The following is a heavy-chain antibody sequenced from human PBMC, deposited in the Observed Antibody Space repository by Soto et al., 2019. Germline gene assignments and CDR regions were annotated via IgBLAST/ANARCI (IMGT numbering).Heavy chain of an antibody. D-gene: IGHD3-9*01. Sequence: SGKVCCKASGYTFTSYGISWVRQAPGQGLEWSGWISAYNGNTNYAQKLHGRVTMTTDTSTSTAYMELRSLRSDDTAVYYCARVADPLRYFGGWYYYYGMDVWGQGTTVTVSS. J-gene: IGHJ6*02. CDR2: ISAYNGNT. CDR3: ARVADPLRYFGGWYYYYGMDV. V-gene: IGHV1-18*01. CDR1: GYTFTSYG.